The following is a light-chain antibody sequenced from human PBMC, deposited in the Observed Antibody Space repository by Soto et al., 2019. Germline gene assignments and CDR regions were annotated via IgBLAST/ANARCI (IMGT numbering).Light chain of an antibody. Sequence: QSALTQPASVSGSPGQSITISCTGTSGDIGSYNRVSWYQQHPGKAPKLIIYEVTDRPSGVSNRFSGSKSGNTASLTNSGLQAEEEAEYYCSSYTNINTRACVFGTGTKLTVL. CDR3: SSYTNINTRACV. J-gene: IGLJ1*01. V-gene: IGLV2-14*01. CDR2: EVT. CDR1: SGDIGSYNR.